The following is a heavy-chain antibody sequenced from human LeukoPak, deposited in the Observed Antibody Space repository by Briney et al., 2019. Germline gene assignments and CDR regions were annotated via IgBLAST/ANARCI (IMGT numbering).Heavy chain of an antibody. CDR3: ARAPSHYYGSGSYLGY. CDR2: IIPIFGTA. CDR1: GGTFSSYA. D-gene: IGHD3-10*01. J-gene: IGHJ4*02. Sequence: SVKVSCKASGGTFSSYAISWVRQAPGQGLEWMGVIIPIFGTANYAQMFQGRVTITADESTSTAYMELSSLRSEDTAVYYCARAPSHYYGSGSYLGYWGQGTLVTVSS. V-gene: IGHV1-69*13.